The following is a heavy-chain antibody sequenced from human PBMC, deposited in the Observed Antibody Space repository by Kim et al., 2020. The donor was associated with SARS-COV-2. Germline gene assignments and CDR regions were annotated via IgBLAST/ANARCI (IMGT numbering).Heavy chain of an antibody. CDR2: IRSKAYGGAI. Sequence: GGSLRLSCSTSGFTFGDYAMSWVRQAPGKGLEWVGFIRSKAYGGAIDYAASVKGRFTISRDDSKRIAYLQMNSLQTEDTAVYYCTRDGLQCVSPNCHPHYFYYIDVWGKGTTVTVSS. CDR1: GFTFGDYA. D-gene: IGHD1-1*01. V-gene: IGHV3-49*04. J-gene: IGHJ6*03. CDR3: TRDGLQCVSPNCHPHYFYYIDV.